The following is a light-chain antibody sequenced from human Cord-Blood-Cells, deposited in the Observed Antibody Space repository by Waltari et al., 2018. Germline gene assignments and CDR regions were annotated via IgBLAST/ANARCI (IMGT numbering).Light chain of an antibody. V-gene: IGKV3-11*01. CDR1: QSVSSS. Sequence: EIVLTQSPATLSLSPGERATLSCRASQSVSSSLAWYQQNPGQAPRLLIYRASNRATGIPARFSGSWSGTDFTLTISSLEPEDFAVYYCQQRSNWPWAFGQGTKVEIK. CDR2: RAS. J-gene: IGKJ1*01. CDR3: QQRSNWPWA.